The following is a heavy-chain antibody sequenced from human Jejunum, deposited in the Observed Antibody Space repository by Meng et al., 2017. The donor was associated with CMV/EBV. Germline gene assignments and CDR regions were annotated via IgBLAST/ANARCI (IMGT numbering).Heavy chain of an antibody. D-gene: IGHD3-22*01. CDR3: TRVDTTMIGGWKPFDY. Sequence: VEVGECGGELIQPGGSLRLSCAASRLTVSNNYMTWVRQAPGQRLEWVSVIYTDGSTFYADSVTGRFTISRDNSRNTVYLQMNSLRAEDSAVYYCTRVDTTMIGGWKPFDYWGQGTLVTVSS. J-gene: IGHJ4*02. CDR2: IYTDGST. CDR1: RLTVSNNY. V-gene: IGHV3-53*01.